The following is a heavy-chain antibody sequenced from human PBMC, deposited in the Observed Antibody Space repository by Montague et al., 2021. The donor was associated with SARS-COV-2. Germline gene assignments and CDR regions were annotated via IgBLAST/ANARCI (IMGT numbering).Heavy chain of an antibody. V-gene: IGHV4-34*01. CDR3: ARIWYSSGYQGIYYFDY. Sequence: SETLSLTCAVYGGSLSGYYWSWIRQPPGKGLEWIGEINHSGSTNXNPSLKSRVTISVDTSKNQFSLKLSSVTAADTAVYYCARIWYSSGYQGIYYFDYWGQGTLVTVSS. J-gene: IGHJ4*02. D-gene: IGHD3-22*01. CDR1: GGSLSGYY. CDR2: INHSGST.